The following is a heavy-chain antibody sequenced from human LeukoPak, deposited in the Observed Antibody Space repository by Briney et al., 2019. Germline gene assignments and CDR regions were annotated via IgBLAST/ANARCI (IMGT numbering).Heavy chain of an antibody. J-gene: IGHJ4*02. D-gene: IGHD4-23*01. CDR3: AKEETRAYGGD. CDR1: GFTFSSYA. CDR2: ISGSGTRT. V-gene: IGHV3-23*01. Sequence: QAGASLRLSCAASGFTFSSYAMSWVRQAPGKGLEWVSAISGSGTRTYYADSVKGRFTISRDNSKNTLYLQMNSLRAEDTAVYYCAKEETRAYGGDWGQGTLVTVS.